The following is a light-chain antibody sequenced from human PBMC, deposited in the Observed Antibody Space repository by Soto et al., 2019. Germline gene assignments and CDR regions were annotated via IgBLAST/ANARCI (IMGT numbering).Light chain of an antibody. CDR3: QQYNSWPPIT. CDR2: GAS. Sequence: EIVMTQTPDNLYVSQGEGATLSCTSSQSVRTKLAWYQQKAGQAPRLLIYGASTRATGIPDRFSGSGSGTEFTLTISSLQSEDFAVYYCQQYNSWPPITFGQGTRLEIK. V-gene: IGKV3-15*01. CDR1: QSVRTK. J-gene: IGKJ5*01.